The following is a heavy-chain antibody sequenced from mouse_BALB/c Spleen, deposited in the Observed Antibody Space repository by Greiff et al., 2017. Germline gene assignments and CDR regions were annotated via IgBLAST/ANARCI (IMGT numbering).Heavy chain of an antibody. CDR1: GYTFTSYW. CDR3: ARLGQEYYYAMDY. V-gene: IGHV1-7*01. D-gene: IGHD3-3*01. Sequence: VKLQESGAELAKPGASVKMSCKASGYTFTSYWMHWVKQRPGQGLEWIGYINPSTGYTEYNQKFKDKATLTADKSSSTAYMQLSSLTSEDSAVYYCARLGQEYYYAMDYWGQGTSVTVSS. CDR2: INPSTGYT. J-gene: IGHJ4*01.